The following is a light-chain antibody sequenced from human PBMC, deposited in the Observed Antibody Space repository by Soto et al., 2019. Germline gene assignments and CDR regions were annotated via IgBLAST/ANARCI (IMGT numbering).Light chain of an antibody. V-gene: IGKV3-20*01. CDR1: QSVPKNY. J-gene: IGKJ1*01. Sequence: EIVLTQSPGTLSMSPGERATLSCRASQSVPKNYLAWYQQKPGQAPRLLIYDASSRATGIPDRFSASGSGTDFTLTISRLEPEDFAVYYCQQCATTPRTFGQGTRVEIK. CDR2: DAS. CDR3: QQCATTPRT.